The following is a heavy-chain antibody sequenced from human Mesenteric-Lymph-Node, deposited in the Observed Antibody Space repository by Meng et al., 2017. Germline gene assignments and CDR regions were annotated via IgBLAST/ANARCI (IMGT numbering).Heavy chain of an antibody. CDR1: GDSVPSNSAA. D-gene: IGHD6-19*01. J-gene: IGHJ6*02. CDR3: ARGTAVDGVDYYYGMDV. Sequence: SETRSLTGAISGDSVPSNSAAWNWIRQSPSRGLEWLGRTYYRSKWYNDYAVSVKSRITSNPDTSKTQFSLQLNSVTPEETAVYYCARGTAVDGVDYYYGMDVWGQGTMVTVSS. V-gene: IGHV6-1*01. CDR2: TYYRSKWYN.